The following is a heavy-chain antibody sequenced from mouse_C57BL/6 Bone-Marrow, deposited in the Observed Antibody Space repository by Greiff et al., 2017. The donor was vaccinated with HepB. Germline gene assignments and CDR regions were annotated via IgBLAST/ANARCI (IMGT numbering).Heavy chain of an antibody. CDR1: GYAFTNYL. J-gene: IGHJ2*01. D-gene: IGHD2-2*01. CDR3: ARSSTMVTHFDY. Sequence: VQLQQSGAELVRPGTSVKVSCKASGYAFTNYLIEWVKQRPGQGLEWIGVINPGSGGTNYNEKFKGKATLTADKSSSTAYMQLSSLTSEDSAVYVCARSSTMVTHFDYWGQGTTRTVSS. CDR2: INPGSGGT. V-gene: IGHV1-54*01.